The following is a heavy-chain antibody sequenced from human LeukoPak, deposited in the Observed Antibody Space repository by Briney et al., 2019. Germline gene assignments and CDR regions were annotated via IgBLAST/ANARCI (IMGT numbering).Heavy chain of an antibody. Sequence: SETLSLTCTVSGDSMSSSHYCWGWIRQPPGKGLEWIGSIYYSGSTYYNPSLKSRVTISVDTSKNQFSLKLSSVTAADTAVYYCARVNREMATITPWGQGTLVTVSS. CDR1: GDSMSSSHYC. J-gene: IGHJ4*02. CDR2: IYYSGST. V-gene: IGHV4-39*07. D-gene: IGHD5-24*01. CDR3: ARVNREMATITP.